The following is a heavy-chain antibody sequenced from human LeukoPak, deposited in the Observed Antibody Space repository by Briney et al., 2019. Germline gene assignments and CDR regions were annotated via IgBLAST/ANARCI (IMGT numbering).Heavy chain of an antibody. D-gene: IGHD6-25*01. J-gene: IGHJ3*02. Sequence: PSETLSLTCTVSGGSISSSSYYWGWIRQPPGKGLEWIGSIYYSGSTYYNPSLKSRVTISVDTSKNQFSLKLSSVTAADTAVYYCARRSAYAFDIWGQGTMVTVSS. CDR3: ARRSAYAFDI. V-gene: IGHV4-39*01. CDR2: IYYSGST. CDR1: GGSISSSSYY.